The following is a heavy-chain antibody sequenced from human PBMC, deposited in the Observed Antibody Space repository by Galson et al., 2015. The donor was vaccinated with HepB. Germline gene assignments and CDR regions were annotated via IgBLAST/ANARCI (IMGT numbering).Heavy chain of an antibody. Sequence: SVKVSCKASGYRFTKYGINWVRQAPGQRLEWMGWINTDNGDTKYAQKIKDRVIMTTDTSTSTVYMELRSLRSDDTAVYYCARDGTVITRTCLDPWGQGTLVTVSS. CDR1: GYRFTKYG. V-gene: IGHV1-18*01. CDR3: ARDGTVITRTCLDP. CDR2: INTDNGDT. D-gene: IGHD4-17*01. J-gene: IGHJ5*02.